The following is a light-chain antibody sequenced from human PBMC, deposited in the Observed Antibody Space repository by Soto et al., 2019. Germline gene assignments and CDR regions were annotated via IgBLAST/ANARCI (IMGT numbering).Light chain of an antibody. CDR1: SNDVGGYNY. V-gene: IGLV2-14*01. Sequence: QSVLTQPASVPGSPGQSITISCTGTSNDVGGYNYVSWYQQHPGKAPKLMIYEVSNWPSGVSGRFSGSKSGNTASLTISGLQAEDEADYYCSSYTSSSTYVFGTGTKVTVL. CDR3: SSYTSSSTYV. J-gene: IGLJ1*01. CDR2: EVS.